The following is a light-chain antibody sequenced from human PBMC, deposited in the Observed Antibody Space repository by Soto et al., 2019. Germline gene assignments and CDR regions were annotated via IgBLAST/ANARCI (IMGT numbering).Light chain of an antibody. J-gene: IGLJ2*01. Sequence: QSVLTQPPSASGTPGQRVTISCSGSSSNIGSNYVYWYHQLPGTAPKLVIYRNNQRPSGVPDRISGSKSGTSASLAISGLRSEDEADHYCAAWDDRLSGLVFGRGTKVTVL. CDR1: SSNIGSNY. CDR2: RNN. CDR3: AAWDDRLSGLV. V-gene: IGLV1-47*01.